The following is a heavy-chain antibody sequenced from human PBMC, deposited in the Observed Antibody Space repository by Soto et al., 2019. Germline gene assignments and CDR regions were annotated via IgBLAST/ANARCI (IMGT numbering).Heavy chain of an antibody. D-gene: IGHD1-1*01. V-gene: IGHV1-8*01. CDR1: GYTFTSYD. Sequence: QVQLVQSGAEVTKPGASVKVSCKASGYTFTSYDINWVRQATGQGLEWMGWMSPNSGATGYAQKFQGRVTMTRDTSISTVYMELSNLRSEDTAIHYCARGVDAGVDVWGQGSTVTVSS. J-gene: IGHJ6*02. CDR2: MSPNSGAT. CDR3: ARGVDAGVDV.